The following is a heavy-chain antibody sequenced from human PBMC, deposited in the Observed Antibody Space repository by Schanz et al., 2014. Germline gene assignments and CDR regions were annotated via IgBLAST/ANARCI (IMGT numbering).Heavy chain of an antibody. Sequence: VQLVESGGGFVQPGGSLRLSCAASGFTFSTYAMNWVRQAPGKGLEWVSSISGSAGFTYYADSVQGRFTISRDNSKNTLYLQMNSLRAEDTAVYYCARDDSPSTKPFDSWGQGTLVSVSS. CDR2: ISGSAGFT. CDR3: ARDDSPSTKPFDS. CDR1: GFTFSTYA. J-gene: IGHJ4*02. V-gene: IGHV3-23*04. D-gene: IGHD2-21*01.